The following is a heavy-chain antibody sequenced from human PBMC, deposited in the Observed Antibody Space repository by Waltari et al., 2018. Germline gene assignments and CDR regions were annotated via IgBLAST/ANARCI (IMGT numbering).Heavy chain of an antibody. CDR1: GFIFSRST. J-gene: IGHJ4*02. Sequence: EVQLLESGGGLVQPGGSLRLSCAASGFIFSRSTMNWVRQAPGKGLEWVSVFHGGGDTDYADSVKGRFTISRDNSKNMLYLQMNSLRAEDTAVYYCARGQAKANDYWGQGTLVTVSS. V-gene: IGHV3-23*03. CDR3: ARGQAKANDY. CDR2: FHGGGDT. D-gene: IGHD5-12*01.